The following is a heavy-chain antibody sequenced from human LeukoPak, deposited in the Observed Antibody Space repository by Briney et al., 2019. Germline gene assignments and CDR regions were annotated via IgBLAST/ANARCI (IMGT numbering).Heavy chain of an antibody. J-gene: IGHJ6*03. CDR1: GGAFSSYA. CDR2: IIAIFGTA. V-gene: IGHV1-69*05. D-gene: IGHD3-3*01. Sequence: RASVKVSCKASGGAFSSYAISWVRQAPGQGLEWMGGIIAIFGTANYAQKFQGRVTITTDESTSKAYMELSRLRSADTAVYYCARGNTIFGVVTQSENYMDVWGKGTTVTVSS. CDR3: ARGNTIFGVVTQSENYMDV.